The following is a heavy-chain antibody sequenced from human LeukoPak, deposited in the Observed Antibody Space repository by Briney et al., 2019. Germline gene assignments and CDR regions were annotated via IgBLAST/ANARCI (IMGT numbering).Heavy chain of an antibody. J-gene: IGHJ5*02. V-gene: IGHV3-7*01. CDR2: IQPDGREQ. D-gene: IGHD3-16*01. Sequence: GGSLRLSCAASGLTFSSRWMSWVRQAPGKGREWVGNIQPDGREQYPVDSVKGRFTISRDNARNSLFLQMNSLRVEDTAVYYCASQSYARFDPWGQGTLVTVSS. CDR1: GLTFSSRW. CDR3: ASQSYARFDP.